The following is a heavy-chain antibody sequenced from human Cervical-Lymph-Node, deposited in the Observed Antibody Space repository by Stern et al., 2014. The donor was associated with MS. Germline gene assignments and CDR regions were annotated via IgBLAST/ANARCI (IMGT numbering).Heavy chain of an antibody. CDR3: ARDLGY. CDR1: GFTFSNFA. CDR2: ISTDGSAT. V-gene: IGHV3-30-3*01. Sequence: QVQLVESGGGVVQPGRSLRLSCAASGFTFSNFAMHWFRQSPDKGLQWLAAISTDGSATNYADSVKGRFTISRDNSKNTLYLEMNSLTTDDTAVFYCARDLGYWGQGTLVTVSS. J-gene: IGHJ4*02.